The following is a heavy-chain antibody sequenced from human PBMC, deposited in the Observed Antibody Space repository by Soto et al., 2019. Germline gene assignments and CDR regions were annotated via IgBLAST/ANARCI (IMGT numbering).Heavy chain of an antibody. CDR3: ARGWDFCSGGSCYPITFDY. Sequence: QVQLQESGPGLVKPSQTLSLTCSVSWGSINSGGSYCSWIRQHPGRGLEWIGYIYYSGSSYYNPSIRGRVGLSVDMSKHQFSLKLSSMTAADTAIYYCARGWDFCSGGSCYPITFDYWGQGTLVTVSS. CDR2: IYYSGSS. CDR1: WGSINSGGSY. D-gene: IGHD2-15*01. V-gene: IGHV4-31*03. J-gene: IGHJ4*02.